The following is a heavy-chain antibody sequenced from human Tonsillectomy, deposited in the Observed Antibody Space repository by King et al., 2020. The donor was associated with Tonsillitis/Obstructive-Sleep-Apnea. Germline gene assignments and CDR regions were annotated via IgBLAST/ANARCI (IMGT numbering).Heavy chain of an antibody. J-gene: IGHJ5*02. Sequence: VQLVESGGGLVKPGGSLRLSCAASGFTFSNAWMSWVRQAPGKGLEWVGRIKSKTDGGTTDYAAPVKGRFTISRDDSKNTLYLQMNSLKTEDTAVYYCTTRIVVVPPNWFDPWGQGTLVTVSS. CDR1: GFTFSNAW. V-gene: IGHV3-15*01. D-gene: IGHD2-2*01. CDR3: TTRIVVVPPNWFDP. CDR2: IKSKTDGGTT.